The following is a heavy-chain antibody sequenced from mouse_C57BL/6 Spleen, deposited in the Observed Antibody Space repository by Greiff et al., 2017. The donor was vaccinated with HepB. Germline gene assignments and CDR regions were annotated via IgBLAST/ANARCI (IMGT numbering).Heavy chain of an antibody. CDR1: GYTFTNYW. Sequence: ESGAELVRPGTSVKMSCKASGYTFTNYWIGWAKQRPGHGLEWIGDIYPGGGYTNYNEKFKGQATLTADKSSSTAYMQFSSLTSEDSAIYYCARYYDGYYGFAYWGQGTLVTVSA. V-gene: IGHV1-63*01. J-gene: IGHJ3*01. CDR2: IYPGGGYT. CDR3: ARYYDGYYGFAY. D-gene: IGHD2-3*01.